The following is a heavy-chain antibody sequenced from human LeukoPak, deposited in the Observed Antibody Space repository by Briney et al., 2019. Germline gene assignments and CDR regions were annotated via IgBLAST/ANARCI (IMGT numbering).Heavy chain of an antibody. J-gene: IGHJ5*02. D-gene: IGHD2-21*02. CDR1: GGSMSSHY. V-gene: IGHV4-59*11. CDR2: IYYSGST. Sequence: SETLSLTCTVSGGSMSSHYWSWIRQPPGKGLEWIGYIYYSGSTNYNPSLKSRVTISVDTSKNQFSLKLSSVTAAKTVVYYCARTCGGDCYSYNWFDPWGQGTLVTVSS. CDR3: ARTCGGDCYSYNWFDP.